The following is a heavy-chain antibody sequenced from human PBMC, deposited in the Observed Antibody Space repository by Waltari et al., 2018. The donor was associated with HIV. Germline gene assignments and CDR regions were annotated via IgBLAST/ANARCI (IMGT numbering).Heavy chain of an antibody. CDR2: INPTTGGK. Sequence: QVQMVQSGAEVKKPGASVKVSCETSGYSFTGPYVHWLRHAPWQGVEWVGLINPTTGGKIHGKNLYFRVTFNRDNVISNGYNETGRSGIYGTGIFFWGLLVGGFFSHPCFEALGQGTLVTVSS. CDR1: GYSFTGPY. V-gene: IGHV1-2*02. CDR3: GLLVGGFFSHPCFEA. D-gene: IGHD3-10*01. J-gene: IGHJ5*02.